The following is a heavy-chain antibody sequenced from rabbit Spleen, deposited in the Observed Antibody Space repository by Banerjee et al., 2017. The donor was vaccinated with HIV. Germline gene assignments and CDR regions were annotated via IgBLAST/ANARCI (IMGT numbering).Heavy chain of an antibody. CDR1: GFTISSSYW. Sequence: QSLEESGGDLVKPGASLTFTCTASGFTISSSYWICWVRQAPGKGLEWIACIYANNGNTYYANWAKGRFTISKTSSTTVTLQMTSLTAADTATYFCARHINGAATNLWGQGTLVTVS. CDR2: IYANNGNT. V-gene: IGHV1S40*01. CDR3: ARHINGAATNL. D-gene: IGHD2-1*01. J-gene: IGHJ4*01.